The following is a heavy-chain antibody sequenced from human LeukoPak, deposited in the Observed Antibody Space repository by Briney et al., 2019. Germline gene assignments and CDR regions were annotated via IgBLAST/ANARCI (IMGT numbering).Heavy chain of an antibody. CDR1: GDSVSTNSVG. D-gene: IGHD2-2*01. Sequence: SHTLSLTCAISGDSVSTNSVGWHWIRQSPSRGLEWLGKTYYRSKWYIDYAVSVKSRITINPDTSKNRFSLQLNSVTPEDTAVYYCARSRNYAFDYWGQGALVTVSS. J-gene: IGHJ4*02. CDR2: TYYRSKWYI. V-gene: IGHV6-1*01. CDR3: ARSRNYAFDY.